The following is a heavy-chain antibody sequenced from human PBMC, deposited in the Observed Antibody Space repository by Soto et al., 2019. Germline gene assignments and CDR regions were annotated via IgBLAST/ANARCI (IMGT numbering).Heavy chain of an antibody. CDR3: ARPRGGYFDY. CDR1: GGSISSSSYY. CDR2: IYYSGST. D-gene: IGHD3-10*01. J-gene: IGHJ4*02. V-gene: IGHV4-39*01. Sequence: ETLSLTCTVSGGSISSSSYYWGWIRQPPGKGLEWIGSIYYSGSTYYNPSLKSRVTISVDTSKNQFSLKLSSVTAADTAVYYCARPRGGYFDYWGQGTLVTVSS.